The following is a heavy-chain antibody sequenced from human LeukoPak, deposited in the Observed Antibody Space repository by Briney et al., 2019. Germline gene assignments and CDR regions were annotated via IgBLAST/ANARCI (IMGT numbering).Heavy chain of an antibody. Sequence: GASVKVSCKASGYTFTKSYIHWVRQAPGQRLEWMGLINPGGDNTDYAQNFQGRLTMTSDTSARTVYMELSSLRSDDTAVYYCARIRDGYNDAYDIWGQGTLVTVTS. CDR3: ARIRDGYNDAYDI. J-gene: IGHJ3*02. V-gene: IGHV1-46*01. CDR2: INPGGDNT. D-gene: IGHD5-24*01. CDR1: GYTFTKSY.